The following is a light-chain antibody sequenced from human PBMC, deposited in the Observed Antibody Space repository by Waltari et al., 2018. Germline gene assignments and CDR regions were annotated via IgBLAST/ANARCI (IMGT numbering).Light chain of an antibody. J-gene: IGLJ2*01. Sequence: QSVLTQPPSVSGTPGQRVTISCSGSTSNIGAGHDVHWYQHLPGTAPKLLIYGNNNRPSGVPDGFSGSKSGTSASLAITGLQAGDEADYFCQSFDNMLSGGVVFGGGTKLAVL. CDR2: GNN. V-gene: IGLV1-40*01. CDR1: TSNIGAGHD. CDR3: QSFDNMLSGGVV.